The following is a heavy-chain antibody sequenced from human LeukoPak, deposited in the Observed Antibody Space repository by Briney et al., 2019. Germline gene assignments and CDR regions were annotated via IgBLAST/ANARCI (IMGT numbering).Heavy chain of an antibody. CDR2: INTNTGNP. CDR1: GYTFTSYA. D-gene: IGHD3-9*01. J-gene: IGHJ4*02. V-gene: IGHV7-4-1*02. Sequence: GASVTLSCKASGYTFTSYAMNRVRQAPGQGLERMGWINTNTGNPTYAQGFTGRFVFSLDSSVSTAYLQISSLKAEDTAVYYCARVTGYMIEDYFDYWGQGILVTVSS. CDR3: ARVTGYMIEDYFDY.